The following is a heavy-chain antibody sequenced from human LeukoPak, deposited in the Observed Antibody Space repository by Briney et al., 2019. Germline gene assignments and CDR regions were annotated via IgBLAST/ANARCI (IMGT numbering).Heavy chain of an antibody. V-gene: IGHV4-31*03. D-gene: IGHD4-17*01. CDR1: GGSISSGGYY. J-gene: IGHJ3*02. CDR2: IYYSGST. CDR3: ARADGNQDTFNI. Sequence: SQTLSLTCTVSGGSISSGGYYWSWIRQHPGKGLEWIGYIYYSGSTYYNPSPKRRVTISVDTSKIQFSLKLSSVTAADTAVYYCARADGNQDTFNIWGQGTMVTISS.